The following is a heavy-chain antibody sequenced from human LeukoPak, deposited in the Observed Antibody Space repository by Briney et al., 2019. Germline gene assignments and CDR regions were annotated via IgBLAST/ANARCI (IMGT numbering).Heavy chain of an antibody. V-gene: IGHV1-46*02. Sequence: ASVKVSCKASGYPVNSFYTHWARQAPGQGLEWVGIIYPSGGSASFTQKFQGRVTMTRDTSTSTFYMELSSLRSEDTAVYFCARERPSSYYFDYWGQGTLVTVSS. CDR3: ARERPSSYYFDY. J-gene: IGHJ4*02. CDR1: GYPVNSFY. CDR2: IYPSGGSA.